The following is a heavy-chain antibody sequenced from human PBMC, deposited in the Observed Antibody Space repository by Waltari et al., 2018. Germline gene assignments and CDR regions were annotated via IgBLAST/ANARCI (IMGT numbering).Heavy chain of an antibody. CDR3: AKQLVRSNWFDP. V-gene: IGHV3-48*04. D-gene: IGHD6-6*01. J-gene: IGHJ5*02. CDR1: GFTFSSYS. CDR2: ISSSSTI. Sequence: EVQLVESGGGLVQPGGSLRLSCAASGFTFSSYSMNWVRQAPGKGLEWVSYISSSSTIYYADSVKGRFTISRDNAKNSLYLQMNSLRAEDTAVYYCAKQLVRSNWFDPWGQGTLVTVSS.